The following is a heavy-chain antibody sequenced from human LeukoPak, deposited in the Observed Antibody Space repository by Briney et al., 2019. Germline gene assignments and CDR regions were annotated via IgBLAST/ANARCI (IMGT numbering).Heavy chain of an antibody. J-gene: IGHJ4*02. Sequence: GGSLRLSCAASGFTFDDYGMSWVRQAPGRGLEWVSTISGSGHITFYADSVKGRFTISSDNSKNTLYLQMNSLRAEDTAVYYCANFLSGSYHFDYWGQGTLVTVSS. CDR3: ANFLSGSYHFDY. CDR2: ISGSGHIT. CDR1: GFTFDDYG. D-gene: IGHD1-26*01. V-gene: IGHV3-23*01.